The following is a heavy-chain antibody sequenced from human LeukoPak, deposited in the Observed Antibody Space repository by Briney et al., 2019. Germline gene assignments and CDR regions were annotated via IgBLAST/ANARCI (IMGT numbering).Heavy chain of an antibody. J-gene: IGHJ4*02. Sequence: ASVNVSCKASGDTFTGDYMHWVRQAPGQGVEWMGWINPNSGGTNYAQKFQGRVTMPRDTSINTAYMELSRLRSDDAAVYYCARDHYDILTGYSRSDELDYWGQGTLVTVSS. CDR2: INPNSGGT. V-gene: IGHV1-2*02. CDR3: ARDHYDILTGYSRSDELDY. D-gene: IGHD3-9*01. CDR1: GDTFTGDY.